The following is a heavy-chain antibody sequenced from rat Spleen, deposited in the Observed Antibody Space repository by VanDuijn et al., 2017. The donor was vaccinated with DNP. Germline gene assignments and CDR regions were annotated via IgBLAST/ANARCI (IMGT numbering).Heavy chain of an antibody. D-gene: IGHD1-11*01. CDR1: GFSLTSNG. Sequence: QVQLEESGPGLMQPSETLSLTCTVSGFSLTSNGVGWVRQPLGKGLVWMGTIWAGGSTNYNSAVQSRLSISRDTSKSQVFLKMNSLQPEDTGTYYCARDGPEGIGYAMDAWGQGTSVTVSS. CDR3: ARDGPEGIGYAMDA. CDR2: IWAGGST. V-gene: IGHV2-72*01. J-gene: IGHJ4*01.